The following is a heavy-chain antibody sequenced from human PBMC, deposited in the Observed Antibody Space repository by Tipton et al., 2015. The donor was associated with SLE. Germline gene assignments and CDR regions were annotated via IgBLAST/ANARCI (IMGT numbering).Heavy chain of an antibody. J-gene: IGHJ4*02. D-gene: IGHD3-22*01. CDR3: ASWLLYYFDY. V-gene: IGHV3-30*04. CDR2: ISYDGSNK. Sequence: SLRLSCAASGFTFDDYAMHWVRQAPGKGLEWVAVISYDGSNKYYADSVKGRFTISRDNSKNTLYLQMNSLRAEDTAVYYCASWLLYYFDYWGQGTLVTVSS. CDR1: GFTFDDYA.